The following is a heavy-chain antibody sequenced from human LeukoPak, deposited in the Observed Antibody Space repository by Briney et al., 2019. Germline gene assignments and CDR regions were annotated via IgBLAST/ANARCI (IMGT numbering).Heavy chain of an antibody. J-gene: IGHJ4*02. D-gene: IGHD6-19*01. V-gene: IGHV1-69*06. CDR1: GGTFSSYA. CDR2: IIPIFGTA. CDR3: ARDRGAGYSSGWHGTDLDY. Sequence: SVKVSCKASGGTFSSYAISWVRQAPGQGLEWMGGIIPIFGTANYAQKFQGRVTITADKSTSTAYMELRSLRSDDTAVYYCARDRGAGYSSGWHGTDLDYWGQGTLVTVSS.